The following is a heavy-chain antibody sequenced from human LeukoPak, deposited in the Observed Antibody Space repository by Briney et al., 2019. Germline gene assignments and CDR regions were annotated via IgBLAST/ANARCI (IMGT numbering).Heavy chain of an antibody. CDR2: IYYSGST. CDR3: ARVSRDGESLDY. CDR1: GDSVSSSNYY. J-gene: IGHJ4*02. V-gene: IGHV4-39*01. Sequence: SETLSLTCTVSGDSVSSSNYYWAWIRQPPGKGLEWIGNIYYSGSTYYNPSLKGRLTISVDTSKNQFSLKLTSVTAADTAVYYCARVSRDGESLDYWGQGTLVTVSS. D-gene: IGHD3-10*01.